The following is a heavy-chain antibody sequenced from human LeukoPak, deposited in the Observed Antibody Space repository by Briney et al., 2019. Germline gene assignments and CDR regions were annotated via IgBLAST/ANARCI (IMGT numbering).Heavy chain of an antibody. D-gene: IGHD3-3*01. Sequence: GGSLRLSCAASGFTFSSYSMNWVRQAPGKGLEWVSYISSSSGTIYYADSVKGRFTISRDNAKNSLYLQMNSLRAEDTAVYYCACSLEWLSSEGADYWGQGTLVTVSS. CDR3: ACSLEWLSSEGADY. CDR2: ISSSSGTI. V-gene: IGHV3-48*01. CDR1: GFTFSSYS. J-gene: IGHJ4*02.